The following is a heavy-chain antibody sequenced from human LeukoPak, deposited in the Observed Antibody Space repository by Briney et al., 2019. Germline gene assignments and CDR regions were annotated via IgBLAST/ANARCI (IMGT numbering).Heavy chain of an antibody. V-gene: IGHV3-7*04. J-gene: IGHJ4*02. Sequence: PGGSLRLSCAASGFTFSSYWMSWVRQAPGKGLEWVANIKQDGSEKYYVDSVKGRFTISRDNAKNSLYLQMNSLRAEDTAVYYCARAYDSSWHNFDYWGQGSLVTVSS. CDR1: GFTFSSYW. CDR2: IKQDGSEK. CDR3: ARAYDSSWHNFDY. D-gene: IGHD6-13*01.